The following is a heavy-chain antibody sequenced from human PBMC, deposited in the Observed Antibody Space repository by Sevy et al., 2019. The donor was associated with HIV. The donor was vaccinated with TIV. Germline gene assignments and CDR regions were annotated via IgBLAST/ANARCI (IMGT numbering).Heavy chain of an antibody. CDR2: IYHSGST. J-gene: IGHJ3*02. Sequence: SDTLSLTCAVSGYSISSGYYWGWIRQPPGKGLEWIGSIYHSGSTYYNPSLKSRVTISVDTSKNQFSLKLSSVTAADTAVYYCARPTIAARLADAFDIWGQGTMVTVSS. CDR1: GYSISSGYY. D-gene: IGHD6-6*01. V-gene: IGHV4-38-2*01. CDR3: ARPTIAARLADAFDI.